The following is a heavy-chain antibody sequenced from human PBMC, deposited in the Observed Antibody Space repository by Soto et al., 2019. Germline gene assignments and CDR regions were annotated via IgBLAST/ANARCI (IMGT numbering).Heavy chain of an antibody. J-gene: IGHJ5*01. CDR1: GGSVSNYY. V-gene: IGHV4-59*02. CDR2: VSYSEIT. CDR3: AKGRGIGQRGWFDS. Sequence: PSETLSLTCTVSGGSVSNYYFSWSRQPPGKGLEWIGYVSYSEITNFNPSLKSRVTISVDTSKNQFSMRLSSVTAADTAIYYCAKGRGIGQRGWFDSWGQGTLVTVSS. D-gene: IGHD6-25*01.